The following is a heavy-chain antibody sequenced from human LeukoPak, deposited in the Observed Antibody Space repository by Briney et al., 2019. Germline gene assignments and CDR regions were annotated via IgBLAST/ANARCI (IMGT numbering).Heavy chain of an antibody. J-gene: IGHJ4*02. Sequence: PSETLSLTCTVSGGSISSYYWSWIRQPPGKGLEWIGYIYYSGSTNYNPSLKSRVTISVDTSKNQFSLKLSSVTAADTAVYYCARHRSVQLGSDYWGQGTLVTVSS. CDR3: ARHRSVQLGSDY. D-gene: IGHD5-18*01. CDR2: IYYSGST. CDR1: GGSISSYY. V-gene: IGHV4-59*08.